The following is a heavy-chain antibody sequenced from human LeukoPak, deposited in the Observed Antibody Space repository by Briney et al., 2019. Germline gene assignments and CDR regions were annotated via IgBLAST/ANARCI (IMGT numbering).Heavy chain of an antibody. CDR3: ARGGGDYGGNPSDY. CDR1: GGSFSGYY. D-gene: IGHD4-23*01. V-gene: IGHV4-34*01. J-gene: IGHJ4*02. Sequence: SETLSLTCAVYGGSFSGYYWSWIRQPPGKGLEWIGEINHSGSTNYNPSLKSRVTISVDTSKNQFSLKLSSVTAADTAAYYCARGGGDYGGNPSDYWGQGTLVTVSS. CDR2: INHSGST.